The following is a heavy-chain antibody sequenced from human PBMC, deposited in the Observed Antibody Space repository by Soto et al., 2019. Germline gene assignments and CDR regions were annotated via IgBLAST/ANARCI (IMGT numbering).Heavy chain of an antibody. J-gene: IGHJ4*01. CDR3: TTGSYSSRRQLVY. CDR1: GFTFSNDW. CDR2: IKSKSDGGTI. V-gene: IGHV3-15*07. D-gene: IGHD6-19*01. Sequence: GGSLRLSCAASGFTFSNDWMNWVRQAPGKGLEWVGRIKSKSDGGTIDYAAPVKGRFTISRDDSKNTLYLQMNSLQTEDTAVYYCTTGSYSSRRQLVYWAQGTLVTVSS.